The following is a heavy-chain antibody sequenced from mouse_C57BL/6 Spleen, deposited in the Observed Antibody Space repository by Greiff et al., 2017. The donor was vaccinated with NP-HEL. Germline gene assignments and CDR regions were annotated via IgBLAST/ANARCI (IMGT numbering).Heavy chain of an antibody. CDR1: GYAFSSSW. V-gene: IGHV1-82*01. CDR2: IYPGDGDT. J-gene: IGHJ3*01. CDR3: ARGSYGSKSSWFAY. Sequence: QVQLQQSGPELVKPGASVKISCKASGYAFSSSWMNWVKQRPGKGLEWIGRIYPGDGDTNYNGKFKGKATLTADKSSSTAYMQLSSLTSEDSAVYFCARGSYGSKSSWFAYWGQGTLVTVSA. D-gene: IGHD1-1*01.